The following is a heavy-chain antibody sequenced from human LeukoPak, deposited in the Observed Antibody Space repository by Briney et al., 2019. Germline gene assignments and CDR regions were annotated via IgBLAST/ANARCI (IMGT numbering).Heavy chain of an antibody. CDR3: AREARYDILTGPYPNYYYYGMDV. D-gene: IGHD3-9*01. V-gene: IGHV1-46*01. CDR1: GYTFTSYY. Sequence: VASVKVSCKASGYTFTSYYMHWVRQAPGQGLEWMGIINPSGGSTSYAQKFQGRVTMTRDTSTSTVYMELSSLRSEDTAVYYCAREARYDILTGPYPNYYYYGMDVWGQGTTVTVSS. J-gene: IGHJ6*02. CDR2: INPSGGST.